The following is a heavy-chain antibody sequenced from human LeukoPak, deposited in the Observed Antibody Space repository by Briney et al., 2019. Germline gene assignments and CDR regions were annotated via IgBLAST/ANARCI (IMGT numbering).Heavy chain of an antibody. CDR1: GFTFSSYS. CDR3: ARRPVVATSDIFDY. Sequence: GGSLRLSCAASGFTFSSYSMNWVRQAPGKGLEWVSSISSSSSYIYYADSVKGRFTISRDNAKNSLYLQMNSLSAEDTAVYYCARRPVVATSDIFDYWGQGTLVTVSS. D-gene: IGHD5-12*01. CDR2: ISSSSSYI. V-gene: IGHV3-21*01. J-gene: IGHJ4*02.